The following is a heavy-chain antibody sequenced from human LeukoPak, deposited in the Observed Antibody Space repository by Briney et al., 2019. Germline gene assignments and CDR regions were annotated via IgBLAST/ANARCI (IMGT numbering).Heavy chain of an antibody. V-gene: IGHV3-23*01. CDR3: ARELDY. CDR2: ISADGNSP. CDR1: GFTFNNFG. Sequence: GGSLRLTCATSGFTFNNFGMSWVRQAPGKGPEWLSGISADGNSPYYADSMKSRFAISRDNSKNMVYLQMNSLRVEDTAVYYCARELDYWGQGTLVTVSS. J-gene: IGHJ4*02.